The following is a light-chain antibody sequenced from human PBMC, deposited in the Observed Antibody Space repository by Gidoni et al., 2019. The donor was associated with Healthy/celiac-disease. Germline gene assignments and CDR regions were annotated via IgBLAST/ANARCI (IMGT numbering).Light chain of an antibody. CDR1: QSVSSY. CDR3: QQRSNWPIT. CDR2: DAS. V-gene: IGKV3-11*01. J-gene: IGKJ5*01. Sequence: EIVLTQSPATLSLSPGERATLSCRASQSVSSYLAWYQRKPGQAPRLLIYDASNRAPGIPARFSGSGSGTDFTLTISSLEPEDFAVYYCQQRSNWPITFGQGTRLEIK.